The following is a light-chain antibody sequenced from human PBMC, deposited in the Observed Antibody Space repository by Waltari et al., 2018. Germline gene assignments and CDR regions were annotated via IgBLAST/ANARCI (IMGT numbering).Light chain of an antibody. CDR2: RND. CDR3: VAWDDSLSGRL. V-gene: IGLV1-47*01. J-gene: IGLJ3*02. CDR1: GSHNGRRS. Sequence: QSVLTQPPSASGTPGQRVTISCSGSGSHNGRRSVYWYQQLPGTAPKLLIYRNDQRPYGVPDRFSGSKSGTSASLAISGLRSEDEADYYCVAWDDSLSGRLFGGGTKLTVL.